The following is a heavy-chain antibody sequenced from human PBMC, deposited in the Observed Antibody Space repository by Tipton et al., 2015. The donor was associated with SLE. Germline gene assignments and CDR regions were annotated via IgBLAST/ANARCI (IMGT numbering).Heavy chain of an antibody. D-gene: IGHD6-6*01. V-gene: IGHV4-39*07. CDR1: GDSIRNENYY. J-gene: IGHJ5*02. CDR3: ATHGYSSSGRDH. CDR2: IYYDETT. Sequence: TLSLTCTVSGDSIRNENYYWGWFRQPPGKGLEWIAAIYYDETTYYNTSLDSRATISVDMSKNQFSLNLRSVTAADSAVYYCATHGYSSSGRDHWGQGTLVTVSS.